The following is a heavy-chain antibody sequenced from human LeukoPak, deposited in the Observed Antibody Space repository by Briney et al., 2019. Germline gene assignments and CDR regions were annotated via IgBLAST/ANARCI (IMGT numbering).Heavy chain of an antibody. J-gene: IGHJ4*02. Sequence: GASVKVSCKVSGYTLTELSMHWVRQAPGKGLEWMGGFDPEDGETIYAQKFQGRVTMTEDTSTDTAYMELSSLRSEDTAVYYCATVPPHLRGVIIMSYFDYWGQGTLVTVSS. CDR2: FDPEDGET. CDR3: ATVPPHLRGVIIMSYFDY. V-gene: IGHV1-24*01. CDR1: GYTLTELS. D-gene: IGHD3-10*01.